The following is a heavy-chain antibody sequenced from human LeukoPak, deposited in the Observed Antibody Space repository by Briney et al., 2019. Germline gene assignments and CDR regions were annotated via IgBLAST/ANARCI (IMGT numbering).Heavy chain of an antibody. CDR2: IRYDGSDK. J-gene: IGHJ3*02. Sequence: PGGSLRLSCAASGFTFGGSGMHWVRQAPGKGLEWVAFIRYDGSDKHYADSVKGRFTISRDNSKSTLYLQMNSLRAEDTAVYYCAKDPPITILRWADAFDIWGQGTMVTVSS. CDR3: AKDPPITILRWADAFDI. V-gene: IGHV3-30*02. CDR1: GFTFGGSG. D-gene: IGHD3-10*01.